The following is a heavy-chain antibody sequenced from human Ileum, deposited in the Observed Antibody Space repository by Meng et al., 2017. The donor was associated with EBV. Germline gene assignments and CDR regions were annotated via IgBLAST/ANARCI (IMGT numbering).Heavy chain of an antibody. V-gene: IGHV4-4*03. D-gene: IGHD2-2*01. CDR2: LYHSGST. CDR3: TNRRPASGPLGDY. Sequence: VEPRESGPGLLKAHATPPLSCGVSGASISSTNWWGWVRQPPGKGLERIGELYHSGSTHYNPSLRSRVTISIDASKNQFSLKVTSVTAADTAMYYCTNRRPASGPLGDYWGQGTLVTVSS. CDR1: GASISSTNW. J-gene: IGHJ4*02.